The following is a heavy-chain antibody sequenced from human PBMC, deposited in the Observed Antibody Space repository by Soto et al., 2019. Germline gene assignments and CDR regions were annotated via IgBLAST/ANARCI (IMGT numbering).Heavy chain of an antibody. CDR2: IIPIFGTA. D-gene: IGHD2-2*02. J-gene: IGHJ6*02. V-gene: IGHV1-69*06. CDR1: GGTFSSYA. Sequence: SVKVSCKASGGTFSSYAISWVRQAPGQGLEWMGGIIPIFGTANYAQKFQGRVTITADKSTSTAYMELSSLRSEDTAVYYCARGSDCSSTSCYTVGIYYGMDVWGQGTTVTVSS. CDR3: ARGSDCSSTSCYTVGIYYGMDV.